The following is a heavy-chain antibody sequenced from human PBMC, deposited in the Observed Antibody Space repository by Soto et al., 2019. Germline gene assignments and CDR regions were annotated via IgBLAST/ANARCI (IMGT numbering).Heavy chain of an antibody. V-gene: IGHV3-33*01. CDR2: IWYDGSNK. CDR1: GFTFSSYG. CDR3: ARDFGNLWVFDY. D-gene: IGHD3-10*01. Sequence: QVQLVESGGGVVQPGRSLRLSCAASGFTFSSYGMHWVRQAPGKGLEWVAVIWYDGSNKYYADSVKGRFTISRDNFRNTLYLEMNSLRAEGTAVYYCARDFGNLWVFDYRGQGTLVTVPS. J-gene: IGHJ4*02.